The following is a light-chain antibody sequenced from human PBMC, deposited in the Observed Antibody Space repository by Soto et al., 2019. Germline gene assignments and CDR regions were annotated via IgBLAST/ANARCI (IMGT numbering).Light chain of an antibody. J-gene: IGKJ1*01. V-gene: IGKV1-5*03. CDR3: QQYNSHST. CDR2: KAS. Sequence: DIQMTQSPSTLSASVGDRVTITCRASQSISSWLAWYQQKPGKAPKLLIYKASSLESGVPSRFSGSGSGTEFTLTISSLQPDAFATYYGQQYNSHSTFGQGTKVEIK. CDR1: QSISSW.